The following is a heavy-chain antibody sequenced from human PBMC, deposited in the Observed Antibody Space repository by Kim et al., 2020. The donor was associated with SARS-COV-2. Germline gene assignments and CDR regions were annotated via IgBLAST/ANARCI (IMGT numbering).Heavy chain of an antibody. D-gene: IGHD3-3*01. Sequence: ASVKVSCKASGYTFTNYAMNWVRQAPGQGLEWMGWINTNTGNPTYAQGFTGRFVFSLDTSVSTAYLQISSLKAEDTAVYYCARDPGVSTIFGVVIRNPNYYGMDVWGQGTTVTVSS. CDR3: ARDPGVSTIFGVVIRNPNYYGMDV. CDR1: GYTFTNYA. J-gene: IGHJ6*02. V-gene: IGHV7-4-1*02. CDR2: INTNTGNP.